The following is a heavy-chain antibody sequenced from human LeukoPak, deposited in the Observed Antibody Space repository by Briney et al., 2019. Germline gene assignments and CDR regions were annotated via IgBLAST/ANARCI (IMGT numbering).Heavy chain of an antibody. CDR1: GNTFTSYA. V-gene: IGHV1-3*03. J-gene: IGHJ5*02. Sequence: ASVKVSCKASGNTFTSYAMHWVRQAPGQRLEWMGWINAGNGNTKYSQEFQGRVTITRDTSASTAYMELSSLRSEDMAVYYCARAAPSPGYCSGGSCYSGIKFDPWGQGTLVTVSS. CDR2: INAGNGNT. CDR3: ARAAPSPGYCSGGSCYSGIKFDP. D-gene: IGHD2-15*01.